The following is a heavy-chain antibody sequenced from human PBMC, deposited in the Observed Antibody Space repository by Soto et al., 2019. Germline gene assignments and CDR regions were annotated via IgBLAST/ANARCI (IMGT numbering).Heavy chain of an antibody. CDR3: ARDGPAVIGYNWFDP. V-gene: IGHV3-33*01. D-gene: IGHD2-2*01. J-gene: IGHJ5*02. CDR1: GFTFSIYG. CDR2: IWYDGSNK. Sequence: LRLSCAASGFTFSIYGMHWVRQAPGKGLEWVAVIWYDGSNKYYADSVKGRFTISRDNSKNTLYLQMNSLRAEDTAVYYCARDGPAVIGYNWFDPWGQGTLVTVS.